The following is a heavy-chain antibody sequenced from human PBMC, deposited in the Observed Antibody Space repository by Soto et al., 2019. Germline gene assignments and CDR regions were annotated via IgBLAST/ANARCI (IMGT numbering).Heavy chain of an antibody. CDR3: ARSLSHDFWSGFERRRNWFDP. D-gene: IGHD3-3*01. CDR2: ISAYNGNT. CDR1: GYTFTSYG. Sequence: ASVKVSFKASGYTFTSYGISWVRQAPGQGLEWMGWISAYNGNTNYAQKLQGRVTMTTDTSTSTAYMELRSLRSDDTAVYYCARSLSHDFWSGFERRRNWFDPWGQGTLVTVSS. J-gene: IGHJ5*02. V-gene: IGHV1-18*01.